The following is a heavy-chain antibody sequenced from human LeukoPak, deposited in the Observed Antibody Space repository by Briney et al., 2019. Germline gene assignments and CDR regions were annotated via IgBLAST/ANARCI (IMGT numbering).Heavy chain of an antibody. J-gene: IGHJ3*02. V-gene: IGHV3-23*01. CDR3: AKGDYGGDPEAFDI. Sequence: GGSLRLSCAVSGFTFSSYAMSWVRQAPGRGLEWVSAISGSGGSTYYADSVKGRFTISGHNSKNTLYLQMNSLRAEDRALYYCAKGDYGGDPEAFDIWGQGTMVTVSS. CDR2: ISGSGGST. CDR1: GFTFSSYA. D-gene: IGHD4-23*01.